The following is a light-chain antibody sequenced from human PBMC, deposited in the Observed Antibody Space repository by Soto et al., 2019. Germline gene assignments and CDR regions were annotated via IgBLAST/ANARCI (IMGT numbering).Light chain of an antibody. CDR1: SSDVGGYNY. Sequence: QSALTQPRSVSGSPGQSVTISCTGTSSDVGGYNYVSWYQQNPGKAPKLMIYDVSKRPSGVPDRFSGSKSGNTASLTISGLQAEDEADYYYCSYAGSLYVFGTGTKVPV. J-gene: IGLJ1*01. CDR2: DVS. CDR3: CSYAGSLYV. V-gene: IGLV2-11*01.